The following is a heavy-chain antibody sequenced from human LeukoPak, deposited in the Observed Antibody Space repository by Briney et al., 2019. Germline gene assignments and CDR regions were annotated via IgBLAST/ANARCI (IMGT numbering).Heavy chain of an antibody. CDR1: GGSISSGGYY. Sequence: SETLPLTCTVSGGSISSGGYYWSWIRQHPGKGLEWIGYIYYSGSTYYNPSLKSRVTISVDTSKNQFSLKLSSVTAADTAVYYCARELGMPPLFDPWGQGTLVTVSS. CDR2: IYYSGST. D-gene: IGHD7-27*01. CDR3: ARELGMPPLFDP. V-gene: IGHV4-31*03. J-gene: IGHJ5*02.